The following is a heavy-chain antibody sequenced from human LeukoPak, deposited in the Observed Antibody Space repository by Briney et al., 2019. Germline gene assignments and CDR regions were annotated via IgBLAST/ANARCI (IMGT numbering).Heavy chain of an antibody. CDR2: IYWDDDK. J-gene: IGHJ6*03. V-gene: IGHV2-5*02. CDR3: AHRLGYCSSTSCYPRGVGYYYYYMDV. D-gene: IGHD2-2*01. Sequence: SGPTLVNPTQTLTLTCTFSGFSLSTSGVGVGWIRQPPGKALEWLALIYWDDDKRYSPSLKSRLTITKDTSKNQVVLTMTNMDPVDTATYYCAHRLGYCSSTSCYPRGVGYYYYYMDVWGKGTTVTVSS. CDR1: GFSLSTSGVG.